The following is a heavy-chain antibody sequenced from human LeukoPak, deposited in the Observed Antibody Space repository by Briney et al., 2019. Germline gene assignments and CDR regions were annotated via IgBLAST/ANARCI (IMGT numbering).Heavy chain of an antibody. CDR3: ARGITVLRGFDP. CDR2: IYGGGIT. CDR1: GFIVSLNH. Sequence: GGSLRLSCAASGFIVSLNHMTWVRQAPGRGLEWVSVIYGGGITYYADSVRGRFTISRDYSNNTLYLQMNNVRADDTAVYYCARGITVLRGFDPWGQGTLVTVSS. D-gene: IGHD3-3*01. J-gene: IGHJ5*02. V-gene: IGHV3-53*01.